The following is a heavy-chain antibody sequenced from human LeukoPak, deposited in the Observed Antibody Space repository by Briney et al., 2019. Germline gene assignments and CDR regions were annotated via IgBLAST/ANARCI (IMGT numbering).Heavy chain of an antibody. V-gene: IGHV1-46*01. CDR3: AREASCGGDCYSVGGAFDI. CDR2: INTSGGST. D-gene: IGHD2-21*02. Sequence: ASVKVSCKASGYTFISHYMHWVRQAPGQGLEWVGIINTSGGSTGYAQKFQGRVTMTRDTSTSTDNMGLNSLRFDDTAVYYCAREASCGGDCYSVGGAFDIWGQGTMVTVSS. J-gene: IGHJ3*02. CDR1: GYTFISHY.